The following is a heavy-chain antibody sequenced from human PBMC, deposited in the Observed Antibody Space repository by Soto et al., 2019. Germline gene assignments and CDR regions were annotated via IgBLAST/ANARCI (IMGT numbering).Heavy chain of an antibody. J-gene: IGHJ6*02. CDR1: GLSLSTSGVS. Sequence: QITLKESGPTLVKPTQTLTLTCTFSGLSLSTSGVSVGWIRQPPGKALEWRGLIYWDDDKRYSPSLESRLTITKDTSKNQVVLTMINVDPVDTGTYYCAHFPSDRGYSYGMDVWGQGTTVTVSS. D-gene: IGHD3-10*01. CDR3: AHFPSDRGYSYGMDV. CDR2: IYWDDDK. V-gene: IGHV2-5*02.